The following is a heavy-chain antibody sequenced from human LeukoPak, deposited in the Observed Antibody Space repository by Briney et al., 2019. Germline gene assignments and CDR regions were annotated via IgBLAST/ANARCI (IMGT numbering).Heavy chain of an antibody. Sequence: GGSLRLSCAASGFTFTRYDMNWVRQAPGKGLEWVSFISGSSSTKYYADSVKGRFSISRDNAKNSLYLQMNSLRAEDTAVYYCARYASDNSFDSWGQGTLVTVSS. D-gene: IGHD4-23*01. CDR1: GFTFTRYD. V-gene: IGHV3-48*01. J-gene: IGHJ4*02. CDR3: ARYASDNSFDS. CDR2: ISGSSSTK.